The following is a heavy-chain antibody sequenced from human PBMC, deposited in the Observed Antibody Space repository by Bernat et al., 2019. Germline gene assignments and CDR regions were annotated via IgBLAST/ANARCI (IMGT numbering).Heavy chain of an antibody. CDR2: IKSKADGETT. J-gene: IGHJ4*02. CDR3: TADVPDYGSGEFDY. V-gene: IGHV3-15*01. CDR1: RFPFTNAW. Sequence: GQLGEAGGGVGRPGGSLRLSWVTPRFPFTNAWMSWVRPAPGKGLEWVGRIKSKADGETTAHAAPVQGRFTISREDSEGTLYLQMNSLTAEDTAVYYCTADVPDYGSGEFDYWGQGTLVTVSS. D-gene: IGHD3-10*01.